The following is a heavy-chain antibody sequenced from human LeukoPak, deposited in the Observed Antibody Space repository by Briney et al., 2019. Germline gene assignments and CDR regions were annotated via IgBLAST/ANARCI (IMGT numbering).Heavy chain of an antibody. CDR1: GFTFSTFW. CDR2: IKHDGSEE. Sequence: GGSLRLSCAASGFTFSTFWMSWVRQAPGKGLEWLANIKHDGSEEYYVDSVKGRFTISRDNAKNSLYLQMNSLRAEDTAVYYCARLVIAAAGTINYWRQGTLVTVSS. CDR3: ARLVIAAAGTINY. D-gene: IGHD6-13*01. V-gene: IGHV3-7*01. J-gene: IGHJ4*02.